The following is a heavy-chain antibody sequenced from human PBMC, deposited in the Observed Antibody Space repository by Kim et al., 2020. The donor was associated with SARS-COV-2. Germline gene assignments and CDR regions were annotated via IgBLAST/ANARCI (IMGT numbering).Heavy chain of an antibody. V-gene: IGHV3-23*01. D-gene: IGHD3-10*01. J-gene: IGHJ4*02. Sequence: DSVKGRFTTSRDNSKNTLYLQMNSLRAEDKAVYYCAKMAGFGELYSVWDYWGQGTLVTVSS. CDR3: AKMAGFGELYSVWDY.